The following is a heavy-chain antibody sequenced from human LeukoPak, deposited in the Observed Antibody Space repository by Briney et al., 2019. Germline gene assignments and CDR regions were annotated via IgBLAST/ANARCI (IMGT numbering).Heavy chain of an antibody. CDR2: ISSSSSYI. V-gene: IGHV3-21*01. CDR3: ARDGGGPYYYYGMDV. Sequence: PGGSLRLSCAASGFTFSSYSMNWVRQAPGKGLEWVSSISSSSSYIYYADSVKGRFTISRDNAKNSLYLQMNSLRAEDTAVYYCARDGGGPYYYYGMDVWGQGTTVTVSS. J-gene: IGHJ6*02. D-gene: IGHD4-23*01. CDR1: GFTFSSYS.